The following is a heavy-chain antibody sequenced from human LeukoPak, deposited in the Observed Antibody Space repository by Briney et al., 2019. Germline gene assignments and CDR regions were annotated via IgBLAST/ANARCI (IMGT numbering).Heavy chain of an antibody. CDR1: GFTFSSYG. CDR2: IRYDGSNK. D-gene: IGHD2-2*01. V-gene: IGHV3-30*02. J-gene: IGHJ4*02. Sequence: GGSLRLSCAASGFTFSSYGMHWVRQAPGKGLEWVAFIRYDGSNKYYADSVKGRFTISRDNSKNTLYLQMNSLRAEDTAVYYCAKEGRSCYAVCFDYWGQGTLVTVSS. CDR3: AKEGRSCYAVCFDY.